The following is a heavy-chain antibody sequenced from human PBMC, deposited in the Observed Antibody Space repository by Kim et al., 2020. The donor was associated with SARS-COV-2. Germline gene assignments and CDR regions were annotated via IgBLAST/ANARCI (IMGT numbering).Heavy chain of an antibody. V-gene: IGHV4-61*01. D-gene: IGHD6-13*01. CDR2: IYFIGTA. CDR1: GDSVSSSRYY. Sequence: SETLSLTCSVSGDSVSSSRYYWSWIRQPPGKGLEWLGYIYFIGTANYNPSLKSRVTISRDTSKNQFSLQLTSVTAADTAFYYCARHGRSSSTFDLWGPGTLVTVSS. J-gene: IGHJ4*02. CDR3: ARHGRSSSTFDL.